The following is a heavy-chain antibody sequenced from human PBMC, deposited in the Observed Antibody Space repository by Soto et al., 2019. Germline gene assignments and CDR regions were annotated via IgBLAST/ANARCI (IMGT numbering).Heavy chain of an antibody. CDR1: GGTFSSYA. D-gene: IGHD2-15*01. CDR3: ARGPGSGGPVTLVLYY. Sequence: QVQLVQSGAEVKKPGSSVKVSCKASGGTFSSYAISWVRQAPGQGLEWMGGIIPIFGTANYAQKFQGRVTITADESTRTAYLELSSLRSEDTAVYYCARGPGSGGPVTLVLYYWGQGTLVTVSS. V-gene: IGHV1-69*01. J-gene: IGHJ4*02. CDR2: IIPIFGTA.